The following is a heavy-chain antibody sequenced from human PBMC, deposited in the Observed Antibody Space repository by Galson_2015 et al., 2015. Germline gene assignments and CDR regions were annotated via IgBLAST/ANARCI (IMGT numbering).Heavy chain of an antibody. Sequence: SLRLSCAASGFTFSSYWMSWVRQAPGKGLEWVANIKQDGSEKYYVDSVKGRFTISRDNAKNSLYLQMNSLRAEDTAVYYCARIFVPAAPPLGYYYYGMDVWGQGTTVTVSS. CDR2: IKQDGSEK. CDR1: GFTFSSYW. CDR3: ARIFVPAAPPLGYYYYGMDV. J-gene: IGHJ6*02. V-gene: IGHV3-7*03. D-gene: IGHD2-2*01.